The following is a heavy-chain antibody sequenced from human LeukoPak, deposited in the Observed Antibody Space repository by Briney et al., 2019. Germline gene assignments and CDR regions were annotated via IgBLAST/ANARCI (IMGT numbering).Heavy chain of an antibody. CDR2: IIPIFGTA. Sequence: SVKVSCKASGGTFSSYAISWVRQAPGQGLEWMGGIIPIFGTANYAQKFQGRVTITTDESTSTAYMALSSLRSEDTAVYYCARGPYYDSSGYLKGSAFDIWGQGTMVTVSS. CDR1: GGTFSSYA. J-gene: IGHJ3*02. CDR3: ARGPYYDSSGYLKGSAFDI. D-gene: IGHD3-22*01. V-gene: IGHV1-69*05.